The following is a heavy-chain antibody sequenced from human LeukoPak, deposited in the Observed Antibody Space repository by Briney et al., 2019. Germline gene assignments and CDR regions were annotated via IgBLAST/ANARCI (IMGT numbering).Heavy chain of an antibody. CDR1: GFTFSSYA. V-gene: IGHV3-64*01. Sequence: GGSLRLSCAASGFTFSSYAMHWVRQAPGKGLEYVSAISGNGGSTYYANSVKGRFTISRDNSKNTLYLQMGSLRAEDMAVYYCARAARVVGSGHYYVAYFQHWGQGTLVTVSS. CDR2: ISGNGGST. D-gene: IGHD3-22*01. J-gene: IGHJ1*01. CDR3: ARAARVVGSGHYYVAYFQH.